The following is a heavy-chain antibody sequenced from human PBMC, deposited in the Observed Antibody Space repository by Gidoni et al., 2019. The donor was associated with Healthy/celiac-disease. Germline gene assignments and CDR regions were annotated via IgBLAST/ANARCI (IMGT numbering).Heavy chain of an antibody. CDR1: GFSLGTRRVG. V-gene: IGHV2-5*02. Sequence: QITLKESGPTLVKPTQTLTLTCTFSGFSLGTRRVGVGWIRKPPGKALEWLALMYWEEAKRYSPSLKSRLTITKDTSKNHVVLTLTNMDPVDTATYYCAHRQRQLLVHVDNWFDPWGQGTLVTVSS. CDR2: MYWEEAK. D-gene: IGHD6-19*01. J-gene: IGHJ5*02. CDR3: AHRQRQLLVHVDNWFDP.